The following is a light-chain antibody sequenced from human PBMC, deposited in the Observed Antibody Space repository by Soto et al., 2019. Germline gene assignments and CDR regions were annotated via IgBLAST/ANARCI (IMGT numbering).Light chain of an antibody. CDR3: ASWDDSLNGGV. CDR1: SSNIGSNI. V-gene: IGLV1-44*01. CDR2: RTN. J-gene: IGLJ3*02. Sequence: QSVLTQPPSASGTPGQRVSITCSGSSSNIGSNIVNWYQQLPGRAPKLLIYRTNQRPSGVPDRFSASKSGTSASLAISGLQSEDEADYFCASWDDSLNGGVFGGGTKVTVL.